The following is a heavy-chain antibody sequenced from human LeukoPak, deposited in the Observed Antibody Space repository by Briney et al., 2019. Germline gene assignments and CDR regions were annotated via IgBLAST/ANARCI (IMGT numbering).Heavy chain of an antibody. CDR1: GFTFDGQT. J-gene: IGHJ4*02. CDR2: ISWDGGRT. V-gene: IGHV3-43*01. Sequence: PGGSLRLSCAASGFTFDGQTMHWVRQVPGKGLQWVSLISWDGGRTVYADFVKVRFTISRDNSRNSLYLQMNSLTTEDTALYYCAKESQYYYDTGASYYFDHWGQGALVTVSS. D-gene: IGHD3-22*01. CDR3: AKESQYYYDTGASYYFDH.